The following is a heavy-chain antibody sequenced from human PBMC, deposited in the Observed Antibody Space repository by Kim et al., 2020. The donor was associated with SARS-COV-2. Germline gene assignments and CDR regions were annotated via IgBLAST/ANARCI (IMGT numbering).Heavy chain of an antibody. CDR1: GFTFSSYE. V-gene: IGHV3-48*03. D-gene: IGHD2-2*01. CDR2: ISSSGSTI. Sequence: GGSLRLSCAASGFTFSSYEMNWVRQAPGKGLEWVSYISSSGSTIYYADSVKGRFTISRDNAKNSLYLQMNSLRAEDTAVYYCARDGVTAGLYYYYGMDVWGQGTTVTVSS. J-gene: IGHJ6*02. CDR3: ARDGVTAGLYYYYGMDV.